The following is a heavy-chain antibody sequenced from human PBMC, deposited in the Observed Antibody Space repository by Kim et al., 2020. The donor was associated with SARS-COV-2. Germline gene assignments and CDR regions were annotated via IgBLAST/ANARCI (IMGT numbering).Heavy chain of an antibody. V-gene: IGHV3-30*04. D-gene: IGHD2-15*01. CDR1: GFTFSSYA. J-gene: IGHJ6*02. Sequence: GGSLRLSCAASGFTFSSYAMHWVRQAPCKGLEWVAVISYDGSNKYYADSVKGRFTISRDNSKNTLYLQMNSLRAEDTAVYYCARDISLYTRDIVVLYYYYGMDVWGQGTTVTVSS. CDR2: ISYDGSNK. CDR3: ARDISLYTRDIVVLYYYYGMDV.